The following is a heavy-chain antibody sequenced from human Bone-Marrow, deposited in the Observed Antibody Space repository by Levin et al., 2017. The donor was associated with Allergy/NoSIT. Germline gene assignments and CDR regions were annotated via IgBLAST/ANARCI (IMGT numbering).Heavy chain of an antibody. D-gene: IGHD5-24*01. Sequence: SGPTLVKPTQTLTLTCTFSGFSLTAGGVGVGWIRQPPGKALEWLALIYWDGTERYRPSLQTRLSITKDTSKNLVVLTMTDMDPVDTATYSCAHTTGDGYVDYWGQGTLVTVSS. CDR3: AHTTGDGYVDY. CDR1: GFSLTAGGVG. CDR2: IYWDGTE. V-gene: IGHV2-5*02. J-gene: IGHJ4*02.